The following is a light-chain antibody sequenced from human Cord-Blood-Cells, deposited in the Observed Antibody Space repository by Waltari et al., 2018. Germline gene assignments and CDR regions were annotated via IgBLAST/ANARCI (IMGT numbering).Light chain of an antibody. Sequence: QLVLIQSPSASASLGASVKVTCTLSSGHSSYAISWHQQQPEKGARYLMNLNRDGSHSKGDAIPVRFSGSSSGAERYLTISSRQSENEADYYCQTWGTGIHVVFGGGTKLTVL. CDR2: LNRDGSH. CDR1: SGHSSYA. V-gene: IGLV4-69*01. J-gene: IGLJ2*01. CDR3: QTWGTGIHVV.